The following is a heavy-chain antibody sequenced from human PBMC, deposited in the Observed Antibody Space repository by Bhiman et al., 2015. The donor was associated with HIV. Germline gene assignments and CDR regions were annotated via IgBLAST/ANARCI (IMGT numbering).Heavy chain of an antibody. CDR2: IDTRGNAK. Sequence: EVQLVESGGGLVHPGGSLRLSCAASGFTFSNFWMHWVRQAPGKGREWVADIDTRGNAKYFVGSVKGRFTISRDNAKNSLSLQMTNLRAEDTALYFCSRDGGNRALDIWGHGTMVTVSS. J-gene: IGHJ3*02. V-gene: IGHV3-7*05. CDR3: SRDGGNRALDI. CDR1: GFTFSNFW.